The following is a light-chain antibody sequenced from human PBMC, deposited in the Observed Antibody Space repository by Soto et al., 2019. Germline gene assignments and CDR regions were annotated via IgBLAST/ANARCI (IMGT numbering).Light chain of an antibody. CDR3: QLYGSSPMYT. J-gene: IGKJ2*01. Sequence: EIVLTQSPGTLSLSPGERATLSCRASQNVNTNYLAWYQQKPGQAPRLLIYGASSRATGIPDRFSGSGSGTDFTLIISRLEPEDFAVYYCQLYGSSPMYTFGQGTKLDIK. CDR2: GAS. V-gene: IGKV3-20*01. CDR1: QNVNTNY.